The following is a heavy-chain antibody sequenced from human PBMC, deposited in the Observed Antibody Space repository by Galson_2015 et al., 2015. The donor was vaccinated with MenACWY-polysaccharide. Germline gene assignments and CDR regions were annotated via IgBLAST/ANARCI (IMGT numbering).Heavy chain of an antibody. D-gene: IGHD3-3*01. CDR2: ISSSGSTI. CDR3: ARRSNYESPLGY. V-gene: IGHV3-11*01. J-gene: IGHJ4*02. CDR1: GFTFSDYY. Sequence: SLRLSCAASGFTFSDYYMSWVRQAPGKGLEWVSYISSSGSTIYYADSVKGRFTISRDNAKNSLYLQMNSLRAEDTAVYHCARRSNYESPLGYWGQGTLVTVSS.